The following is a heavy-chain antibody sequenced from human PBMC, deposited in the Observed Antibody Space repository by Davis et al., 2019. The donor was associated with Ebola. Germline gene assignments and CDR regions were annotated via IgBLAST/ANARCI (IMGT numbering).Heavy chain of an antibody. J-gene: IGHJ5*02. CDR3: ARSITIIRGVIPWFDP. V-gene: IGHV4-34*01. D-gene: IGHD3-10*01. CDR1: GGSFSGYY. CDR2: INHSGSS. Sequence: GSLRLSCAVYGGSFSGYYWSWIRQPPGKGLEWIGEINHSGSSKYNPSLKSRVTMSVDTSKNQVSLRLSSVTAADTAVYYCARSITIIRGVIPWFDPWGQGTLVTVSS.